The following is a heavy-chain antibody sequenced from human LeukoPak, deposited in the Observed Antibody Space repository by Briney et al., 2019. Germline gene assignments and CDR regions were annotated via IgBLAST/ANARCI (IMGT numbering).Heavy chain of an antibody. Sequence: PGGSLRLSCAASGFTFSSYAMHWIRQAPGKGLEWVAVISYDGSNKYHADSVKGRFTISRDNSKNTLYLQMNSLRAEDTAVYYCARDERYCSGGSCYSGYYYGMDVWGQGTTVTVSS. CDR1: GFTFSSYA. J-gene: IGHJ6*02. V-gene: IGHV3-30*04. CDR3: ARDERYCSGGSCYSGYYYGMDV. CDR2: ISYDGSNK. D-gene: IGHD2-15*01.